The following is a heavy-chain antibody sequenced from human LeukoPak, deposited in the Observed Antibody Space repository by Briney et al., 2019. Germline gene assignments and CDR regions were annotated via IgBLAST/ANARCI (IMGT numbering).Heavy chain of an antibody. CDR3: ARTYYYYVWGPHRYTMFDY. CDR1: GGSFSGYY. CDR2: INHSGST. Sequence: SETLSLTCAVYGGSFSGYYWSCIRQPPGKGLEWIGEINHSGSTNYNPSLESRVTISLDTSKNHLSLKLSFVTAADTALYYCARTYYYYVWGPHRYTMFDYWGQGTLVTVSS. D-gene: IGHD3-16*02. V-gene: IGHV4-34*01. J-gene: IGHJ4*02.